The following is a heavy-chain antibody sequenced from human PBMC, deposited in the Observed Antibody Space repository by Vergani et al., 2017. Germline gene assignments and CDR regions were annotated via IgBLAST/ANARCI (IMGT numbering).Heavy chain of an antibody. J-gene: IGHJ6*03. CDR1: GGSISSYY. D-gene: IGHD6-19*01. Sequence: QVQLQESGPGLVKPSETLSLTCTVSGGSISSYYWSWIRQPAGKGLEWIGRIYTSGSTHYNPSLKSRVTMSVDTSKNQFSLKLSSVTAADTAVYYCARVGAGTPNYYYYYMDVWGKGTTVTVSS. CDR3: ARVGAGTPNYYYYYMDV. V-gene: IGHV4-4*07. CDR2: IYTSGST.